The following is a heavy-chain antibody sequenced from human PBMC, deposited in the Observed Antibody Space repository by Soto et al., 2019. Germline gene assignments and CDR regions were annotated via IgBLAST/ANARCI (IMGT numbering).Heavy chain of an antibody. J-gene: IGHJ1*01. CDR2: ISSNGGST. V-gene: IGHV3-64*01. CDR1: GFTFSSYA. D-gene: IGHD4-17*01. CDR3: LPGPLLSPRGGIYGDLPVGYFQH. Sequence: GGSLRLSCAASGFTFSSYAMHWVRQAPGKGLEYVSAISSNGGSTYYANSVKGRFTISRDNSKNTLYLQMGSLRAEDMAVYYCLPGPLLSPRGGIYGDLPVGYFQHWGQGTLVTVSS.